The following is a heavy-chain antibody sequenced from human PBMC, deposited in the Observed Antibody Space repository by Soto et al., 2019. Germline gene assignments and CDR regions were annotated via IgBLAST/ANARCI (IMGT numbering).Heavy chain of an antibody. CDR3: AKNYYDSSGYYYVHPVDY. J-gene: IGHJ4*02. V-gene: IGHV3-23*01. CDR1: GFTFSSYA. Sequence: GGSLRLSCAASGFTFSSYAMSWVRQAPGKGLEWVSAISGSGGSTYYADSVKGRFTISRDNSKNTLYLQMNSLRAEDTAVYYCAKNYYDSSGYYYVHPVDYWGQGTLVTVSS. D-gene: IGHD3-22*01. CDR2: ISGSGGST.